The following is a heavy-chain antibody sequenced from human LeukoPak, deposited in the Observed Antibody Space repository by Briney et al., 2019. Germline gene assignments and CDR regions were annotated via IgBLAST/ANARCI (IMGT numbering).Heavy chain of an antibody. Sequence: GGSLRLSCAASGFTVSSNYMSWVRQAPGKGLEWVSVIYSGGSTYYADSVKGRFTISRDNSKNTLFLQMNSLRAEDTAVYYCARVEGSGSYYYSFNYWGQGTLVTVSS. D-gene: IGHD3-10*01. CDR2: IYSGGST. CDR3: ARVEGSGSYYYSFNY. CDR1: GFTVSSNY. J-gene: IGHJ4*02. V-gene: IGHV3-66*01.